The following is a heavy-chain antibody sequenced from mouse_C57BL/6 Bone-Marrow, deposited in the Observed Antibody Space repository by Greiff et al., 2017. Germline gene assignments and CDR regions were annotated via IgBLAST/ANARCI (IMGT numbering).Heavy chain of an antibody. J-gene: IGHJ3*01. CDR2: IRLKSDNYAT. Sequence: DVHLVESGGGLVQPGGSMKLSCVASGFTFSNYWMNWVRQSPEKGLEWVAQIRLKSDNYATHYAESVKGRFTISRDDSKSSVYLQMNNLRAEDTGIYYCTRGYYWVAYWGQGTRVTVSA. CDR3: TRGYYWVAY. V-gene: IGHV6-3*01. CDR1: GFTFSNYW. D-gene: IGHD2-3*01.